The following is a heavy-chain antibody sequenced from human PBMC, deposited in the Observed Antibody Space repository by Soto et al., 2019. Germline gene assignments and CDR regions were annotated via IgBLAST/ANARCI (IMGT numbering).Heavy chain of an antibody. Sequence: EVQLVETGGGLVQPGGSLRLSCAASGFTFSSYSMNWVRQAPGKGLEWVSYISSSSSTIYYAYAVQGRFTIPRDNAKNTLYLQMNSLRDEDAAVYYCAREGGSLNWFDPWGQGTLVTVSS. V-gene: IGHV3-48*02. CDR1: GFTFSSYS. D-gene: IGHD1-26*01. CDR3: AREGGSLNWFDP. CDR2: ISSSSSTI. J-gene: IGHJ5*02.